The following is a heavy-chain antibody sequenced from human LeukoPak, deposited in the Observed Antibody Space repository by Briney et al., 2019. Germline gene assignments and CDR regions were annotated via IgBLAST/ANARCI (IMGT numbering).Heavy chain of an antibody. D-gene: IGHD1-7*01. V-gene: IGHV3-7*01. CDR2: IKEDGSEK. J-gene: IGHJ6*03. CDR1: GFTFSSYW. CDR3: ARRGSKNWNYRDYYYYMDV. Sequence: GGSLRLSCVASGFTFSSYWMSWVRQAPGKGLEWVANIKEDGSEKNYVDSVKGRFTISRDNAKNSVYLQMNSLRVEDTAVYYCARRGSKNWNYRDYYYYMDVWGKGTTVTVSS.